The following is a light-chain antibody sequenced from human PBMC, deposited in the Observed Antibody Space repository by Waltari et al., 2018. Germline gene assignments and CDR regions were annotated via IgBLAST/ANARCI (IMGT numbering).Light chain of an antibody. V-gene: IGLV1-40*01. J-gene: IGLJ1*01. Sequence: QPVLPHPPSLSAAPRPLATIPSTSNSPNFGAGFVLPRDQQFPGTAPKLLIYDNTNRPSGVPARFSGSKSGTSASLAITGLQAEDEADYYCQSYDSSLRGFYVFGTGTKVTV. CDR2: DNT. CDR1: SPNFGAGFV. CDR3: QSYDSSLRGFYV.